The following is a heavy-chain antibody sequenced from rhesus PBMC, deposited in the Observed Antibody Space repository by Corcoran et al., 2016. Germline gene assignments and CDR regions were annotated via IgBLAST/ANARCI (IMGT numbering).Heavy chain of an antibody. CDR2: IGGNNGLI. CDR3: TRSAPEAGIDAFDF. V-gene: IGHV4-127*01. J-gene: IGHJ3*01. D-gene: IGHD6-31*01. CDR1: DFSILSSYC. Sequence: QVQLRESGPGLVKPSETLSLTCVVSDFSILSSYCWHWSPQSPGKGLEWIWFIGGNNGLIYKNPSLKSRMIISKDTSKNQFSLNLNSVTAADTAIYYCTRSAPEAGIDAFDFWGQGLRVTVSS.